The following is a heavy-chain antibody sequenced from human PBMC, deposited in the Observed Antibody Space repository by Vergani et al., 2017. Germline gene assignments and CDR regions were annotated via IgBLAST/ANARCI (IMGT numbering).Heavy chain of an antibody. CDR2: ISYDGSNK. CDR3: ARDGIVATITAWFDP. Sequence: QVQLVESGGGVVQPGRSLRLSCAASGFTFSSYAMHWVRQAPGKGLEWVAVISYDGSNKYYADSVKGRFTISRDNSKNTLYLQMNSLRAEDTAVYYCARDGIVATITAWFDPWGQGTLVTVSS. D-gene: IGHD5-12*01. CDR1: GFTFSSYA. V-gene: IGHV3-30*01. J-gene: IGHJ5*02.